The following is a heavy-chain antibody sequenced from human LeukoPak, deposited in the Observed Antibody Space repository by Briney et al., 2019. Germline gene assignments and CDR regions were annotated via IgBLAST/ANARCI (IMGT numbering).Heavy chain of an antibody. V-gene: IGHV4-59*01. J-gene: IGHJ4*02. D-gene: IGHD4-11*01. CDR1: GGSIGSYY. Sequence: SETLSLTCTVSGGSIGSYYWSWIRQPPGKGLEWIGYIYYSGSTNYNPSLKSRVTISVDTSKNQFSLKLSSVTAADTAVHYCAGYSNYVIYWGQGTLVTVSS. CDR3: AGYSNYVIY. CDR2: IYYSGST.